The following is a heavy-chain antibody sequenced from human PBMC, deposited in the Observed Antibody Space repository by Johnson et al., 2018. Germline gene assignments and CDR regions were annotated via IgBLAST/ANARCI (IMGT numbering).Heavy chain of an antibody. Sequence: VQLVQSGGGLVQPGRSLRLSCAASGFTFDDSAMHWVRQAPGKGLEWVSGISWNRGSIGDADSVKGRFTISRDNAKNSLYLQMNSLRAEDTAVYYCARDRGYYYGMDVWGQGTTVTVSS. CDR1: GFTFDDSA. J-gene: IGHJ6*02. V-gene: IGHV3-9*01. CDR3: ARDRGYYYGMDV. CDR2: ISWNRGSI.